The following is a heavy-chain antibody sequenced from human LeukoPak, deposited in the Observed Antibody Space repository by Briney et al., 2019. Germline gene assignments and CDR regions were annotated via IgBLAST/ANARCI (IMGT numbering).Heavy chain of an antibody. D-gene: IGHD6-19*01. CDR1: GGTFSSYA. CDR3: ARTRAAGAYYYYYGMDV. V-gene: IGHV1-69*04. CDR2: IIPILGIA. J-gene: IGHJ6*02. Sequence: EASVKVSCKASGGTFSSYAISWVRQAPGQGLEWMGRIIPILGIANYAQKFQGRVTITADKSTSTAYMELSSLRSEDTAVYYCARTRAAGAYYYYYGMDVWGQGTTVTVSS.